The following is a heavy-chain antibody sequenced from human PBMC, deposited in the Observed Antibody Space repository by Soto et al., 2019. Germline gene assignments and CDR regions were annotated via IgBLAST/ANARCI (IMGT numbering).Heavy chain of an antibody. CDR1: GGTFSSYA. CDR2: IIPIFGTA. D-gene: IGHD3-3*01. J-gene: IGHJ4*02. CDR3: ARAKDFWSGRDY. V-gene: IGHV1-69*06. Sequence: VKVSCKASGGTFSSYAISWVRQAPGQGLEWMGGIIPIFGTANYAQKFQGRVTIAADKSTSTAYMELSSLRSEDTAVYYCARAKDFWSGRDYWGQGTLVTVSS.